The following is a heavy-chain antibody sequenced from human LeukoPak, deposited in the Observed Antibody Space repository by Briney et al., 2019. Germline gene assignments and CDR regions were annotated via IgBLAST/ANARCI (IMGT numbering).Heavy chain of an antibody. CDR2: INPSGGST. V-gene: IGHV1-46*01. D-gene: IGHD1-26*01. CDR3: AREAGSGSYHPPLGY. Sequence: ASVKVSCKTSGYTFTDYYIHWVRQAPGQGLEWMGIINPSGGSTSYAQKFQGRVTMTRDTSTSTVYMELSSLRSEGTAVYCCAREAGSGSYHPPLGYWGQGTLVTVSS. J-gene: IGHJ4*02. CDR1: GYTFTDYY.